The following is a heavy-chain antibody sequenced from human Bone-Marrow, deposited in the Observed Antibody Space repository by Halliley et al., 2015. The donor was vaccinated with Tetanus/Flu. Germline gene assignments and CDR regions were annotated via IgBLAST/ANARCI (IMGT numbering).Heavy chain of an antibody. V-gene: IGHV1-18*01. CDR1: GYTFNNYG. CDR2: ISAYNGNT. Sequence: QLVQSGAEVKKPGASVKVSCKASGYTFNNYGFIWVRQAPGQGLEWMGWISAYNGNTNYAQKFKGRFTMTTDTSTSTASVELRSLRSDDTAVYYCARDRIAGTTYVRDSDAFDIWGQGTMVTVSS. CDR3: ARDRIAGTTYVRDSDAFDI. D-gene: IGHD1-26*01. J-gene: IGHJ3*02.